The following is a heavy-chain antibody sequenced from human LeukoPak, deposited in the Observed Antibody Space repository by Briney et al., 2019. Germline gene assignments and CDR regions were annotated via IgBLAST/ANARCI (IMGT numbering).Heavy chain of an antibody. CDR3: ARDWLTFAFDI. D-gene: IGHD2/OR15-2a*01. V-gene: IGHV3-21*01. Sequence: GGSLRLSCAASGFTFSSYSMNWVREAPGKGLEGVSSISSSSSYIYYADSVKGRFTISRDNAKNSLYLQMNSLRAEDTAVYYCARDWLTFAFDIWGQGTMVTVSS. CDR2: ISSSSSYI. CDR1: GFTFSSYS. J-gene: IGHJ3*02.